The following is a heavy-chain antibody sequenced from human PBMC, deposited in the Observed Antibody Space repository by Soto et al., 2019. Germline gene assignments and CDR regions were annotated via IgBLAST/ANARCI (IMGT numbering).Heavy chain of an antibody. CDR2: ISGGGSAT. CDR3: AKIKQGYFDY. J-gene: IGHJ4*02. V-gene: IGHV3-23*01. CDR1: GVIFDNYA. Sequence: EVQLLESGGGLVQPGGSLRLSCAASGVIFDNYAMSWVRQAPGKGLEWISTISGGGSATFYADSVKGRFTISGDSSKSTMYLQVHSLGAEDTAIYDCAKIKQGYFDYWGQGTQVIVSS.